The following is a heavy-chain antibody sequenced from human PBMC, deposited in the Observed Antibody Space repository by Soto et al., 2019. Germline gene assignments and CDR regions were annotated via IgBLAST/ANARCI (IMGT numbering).Heavy chain of an antibody. CDR1: GYTFTDYY. Sequence: EVQLVQSGAEVKKPGTTVKISCKVSGYTFTDYYMHWVQQAPGKGLEWMGLVDPEDAETIYAEKFQDRVTLPADTSTDTAYMELSSLRSDDTAVYYCATLTRSTGAIFDYWGQGTLVTVSS. J-gene: IGHJ4*02. CDR2: VDPEDAET. V-gene: IGHV1-69-2*01. D-gene: IGHD4-4*01. CDR3: ATLTRSTGAIFDY.